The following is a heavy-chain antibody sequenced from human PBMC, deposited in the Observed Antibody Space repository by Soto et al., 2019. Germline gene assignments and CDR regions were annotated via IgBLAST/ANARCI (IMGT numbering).Heavy chain of an antibody. Sequence: QVQLVQSGAEMKKPGSSVKVSCQSSGGTFNTYAMNWVRQAPGQGPEWMGDISPMFGAANYAPKFQGRVTITADESTVTSYMQLSSLTSEYTALYFCAREVQVHTPAFVYWGQGTLVTVSS. V-gene: IGHV1-69*19. CDR1: GGTFNTYA. CDR2: ISPMFGAA. J-gene: IGHJ4*02. CDR3: AREVQVHTPAFVY. D-gene: IGHD3-10*01.